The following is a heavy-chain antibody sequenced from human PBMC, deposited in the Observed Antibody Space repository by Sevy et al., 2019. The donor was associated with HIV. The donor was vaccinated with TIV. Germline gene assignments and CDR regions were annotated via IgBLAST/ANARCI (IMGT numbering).Heavy chain of an antibody. CDR3: ASPLNYYDSPSAY. V-gene: IGHV3-21*04. D-gene: IGHD3-22*01. Sequence: GGSLRLSCAASGFTFSYYDTNWVRQAPGKGLEWVSSISSGSSYIFYADSVKGRFTISRDNAKNSLYLQMNSLRAEDTAVYYCASPLNYYDSPSAYWGQGTLVTVSS. J-gene: IGHJ4*02. CDR1: GFTFSYYD. CDR2: ISSGSSYI.